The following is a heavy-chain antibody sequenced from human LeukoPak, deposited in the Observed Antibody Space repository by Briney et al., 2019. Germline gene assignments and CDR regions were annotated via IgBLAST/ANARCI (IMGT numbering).Heavy chain of an antibody. CDR2: ISYSGST. CDR3: ARQGYGILTGYIDAFDI. J-gene: IGHJ3*02. Sequence: SETLSLTCTVSGGSISSYYWSWIRQPPGKGLEWIGYISYSGSTNYNPSLKSRVTISIDTSKNQFSLKLRSVTAADTAIYYCARQGYGILTGYIDAFDIWGQGTMVTVSS. CDR1: GGSISSYY. V-gene: IGHV4-59*08. D-gene: IGHD3-9*01.